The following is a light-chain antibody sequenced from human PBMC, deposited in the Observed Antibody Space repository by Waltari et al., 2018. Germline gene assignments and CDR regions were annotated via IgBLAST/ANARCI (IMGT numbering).Light chain of an antibody. CDR2: WAS. CDR1: QSILYSSNNKNY. J-gene: IGKJ1*01. Sequence: DIVMTQSPDSLAVSLGERATIHCKSSQSILYSSNNKNYLAWFHQQPGQPPKLLIYWASTRQSGVPDRFSGSGSGTYFTLTISSLQAEDVAVYYCQQYYSAPWTFGQGTKVEIK. V-gene: IGKV4-1*01. CDR3: QQYYSAPWT.